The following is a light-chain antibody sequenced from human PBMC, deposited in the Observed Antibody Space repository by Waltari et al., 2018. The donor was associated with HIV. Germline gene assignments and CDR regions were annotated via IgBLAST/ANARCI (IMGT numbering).Light chain of an antibody. CDR1: HSVFQYSYSRNY. CDR2: GAS. J-gene: IGKJ1*01. Sequence: DIVMTHSPGPLAVSLGESATITFKSSHSVFQYSYSRNYLAWYQKRPGQPPKLLISGASTREFGVPDRFSGSGYGTDFTLTISSLQAEDVAIYYCQQYFWNPWKFGQGTKLDIK. CDR3: QQYFWNPWK. V-gene: IGKV4-1*01.